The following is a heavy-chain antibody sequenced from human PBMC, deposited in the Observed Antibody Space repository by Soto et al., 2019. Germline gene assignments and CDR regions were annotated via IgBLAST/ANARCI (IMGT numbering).Heavy chain of an antibody. CDR3: ARGSGVWFGDANWFDP. CDR1: GYTFTSYD. CDR2: MNPNSGNT. Sequence: QVPLVQSGAEVKKPGASVKVSCKASGYTFTSYDINWVRQATGQGLEWMGWMNPNSGNTGYAQKFQGRVTMTRNTSISTAYMELSSLRSEDTAVYYCARGSGVWFGDANWFDPWGQGTLVTVSS. D-gene: IGHD3-10*01. J-gene: IGHJ5*02. V-gene: IGHV1-8*01.